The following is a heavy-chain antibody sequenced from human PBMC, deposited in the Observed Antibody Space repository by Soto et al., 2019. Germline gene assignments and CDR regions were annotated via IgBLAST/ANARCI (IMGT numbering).Heavy chain of an antibody. CDR3: LTTGYYLDYYYGMDV. CDR2: ISGSGGST. V-gene: IGHV3-23*01. J-gene: IGHJ6*02. D-gene: IGHD3-9*01. CDR1: GFTFSSYA. Sequence: PGGSLRLSCAASGFTFSSYAMSWVRQAPGKGLEWVSAISGSGGSTYYADSVKGRFTISRDNSKNTLYLQMNSLRAEDTAVYYCLTTGYYLDYYYGMDVWGQGTTVTVSS.